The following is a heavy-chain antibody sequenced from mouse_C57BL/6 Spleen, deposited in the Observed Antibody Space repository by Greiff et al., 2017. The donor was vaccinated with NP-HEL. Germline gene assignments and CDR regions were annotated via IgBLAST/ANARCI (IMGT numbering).Heavy chain of an antibody. CDR3: TRSHYYGSSPWFAY. Sequence: VKLQESGAELVRPGASVTLSCKASGYTFTDYEMHWVKQTPVHGLEWIGAIDPETGGTAYNQKFKGKAILTADKSSSTAYMELRSLTSEDSAVYYCTRSHYYGSSPWFAYWGQGTLVTVSA. D-gene: IGHD1-1*01. J-gene: IGHJ3*01. CDR2: IDPETGGT. CDR1: GYTFTDYE. V-gene: IGHV1-15*01.